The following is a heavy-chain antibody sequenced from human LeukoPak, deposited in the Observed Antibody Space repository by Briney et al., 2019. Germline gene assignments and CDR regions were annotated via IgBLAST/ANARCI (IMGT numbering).Heavy chain of an antibody. V-gene: IGHV3-7*01. CDR3: ARDRSLWDDYGDYADY. J-gene: IGHJ4*02. CDR1: GFTFSSYW. D-gene: IGHD4-17*01. CDR2: IKQDGSEK. Sequence: GGSLRLSCAASGFTFSSYWMSWVRQAPGKGLEWVANIKQDGSEKYYVDSVKGRFTISRDNAKNSLYLQMNSLRAEDTAVYYCARDRSLWDDYGDYADYWGQGTLVTVSS.